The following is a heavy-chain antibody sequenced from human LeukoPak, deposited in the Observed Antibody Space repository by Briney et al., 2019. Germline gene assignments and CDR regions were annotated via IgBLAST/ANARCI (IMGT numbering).Heavy chain of an antibody. CDR1: GFAFSTYA. V-gene: IGHV3-23*01. CDR2: ISGGGTST. D-gene: IGHD3-10*01. Sequence: PGGSLRLPCAASGFAFSTYAMSWVRQAPGKGLQWVSAISGGGTSTYYADSVRGRFTISRDNSKNTLYLQMNSLRAEDTAVYYCAKQIYYTSRNQRETSDYWGQGTLVTVSS. J-gene: IGHJ4*02. CDR3: AKQIYYTSRNQRETSDY.